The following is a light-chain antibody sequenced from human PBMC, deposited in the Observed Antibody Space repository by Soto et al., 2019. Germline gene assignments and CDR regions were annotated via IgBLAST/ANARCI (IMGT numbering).Light chain of an antibody. V-gene: IGKV1-6*01. J-gene: IGKJ1*01. Sequence: AIEMTPFPSSLSASVGDRVNITCRASQGIRKDLGWYQQNTGKVPKVLIFAASSLQSGVPSRFSGSGSGTDFNVTIISLEPEDFANADWVQDHNYPWTVDQGTKVVIK. CDR2: AAS. CDR3: VQDHNYPWT. CDR1: QGIRKD.